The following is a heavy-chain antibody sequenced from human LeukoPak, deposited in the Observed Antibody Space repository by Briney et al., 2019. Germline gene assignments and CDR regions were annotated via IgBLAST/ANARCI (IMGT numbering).Heavy chain of an antibody. V-gene: IGHV1-3*03. CDR2: INAGNGNT. J-gene: IGHJ4*02. CDR1: GYTFTSYA. D-gene: IGHD2-8*01. CDR3: ARGGRNCTNGVCLRTPYYFDY. Sequence: ASVKVSCKASGYTFTSYAMHWVRQAPGQRLEWMGWINAGNGNTKYSQEFQGRVTITRDTSASTAYMELSSLRSEDMAVYYCARGGRNCTNGVCLRTPYYFDYWGQGTLVTVSS.